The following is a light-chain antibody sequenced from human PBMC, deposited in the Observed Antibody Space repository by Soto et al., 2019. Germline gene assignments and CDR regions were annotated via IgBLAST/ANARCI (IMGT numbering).Light chain of an antibody. J-gene: IGKJ3*01. V-gene: IGKV1-33*01. CDR1: QDISNY. CDR3: QQYDKLPFT. CDR2: DAS. Sequence: DIQMTQSPSSLSASVGDRVTITCQASQDISNYLNWYQQKPGKAPKLLIYDASNLETGVPSRFSGSGYLTDVTFTISSLQPEDIATYYCQQYDKLPFTFGPGTKVDIK.